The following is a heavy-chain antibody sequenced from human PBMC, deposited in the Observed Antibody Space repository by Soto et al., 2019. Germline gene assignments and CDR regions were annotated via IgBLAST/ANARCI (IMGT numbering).Heavy chain of an antibody. CDR2: ISSSGSTI. Sequence: PGGSLRLSCAASGFTFSSYEMNWVRQAPGKGLEWVSYISSSGSTIYYADSVKGRFTISRDNAKNSLYLQMNSLRAEDTAVYYCASPYYYDSSGYYRSGGMDVWGQGTTVTVSS. CDR3: ASPYYYDSSGYYRSGGMDV. CDR1: GFTFSSYE. D-gene: IGHD3-22*01. J-gene: IGHJ6*02. V-gene: IGHV3-48*03.